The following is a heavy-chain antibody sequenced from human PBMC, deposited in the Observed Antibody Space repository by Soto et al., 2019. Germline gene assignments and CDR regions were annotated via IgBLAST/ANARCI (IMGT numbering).Heavy chain of an antibody. CDR2: ISYGGSNK. D-gene: IGHD1-26*01. CDR3: ARDPVGADDLYGMDV. Sequence: GGSLRLSSAASGSTFSSYGMHWVRQAPGKGLEWVAVISYGGSNKYYADSVKGRFTISRDNSKNTLYLQMNSLRAEDTAVYYCARDPVGADDLYGMDVWGQGTTVTVSS. CDR1: GSTFSSYG. J-gene: IGHJ6*02. V-gene: IGHV3-30*03.